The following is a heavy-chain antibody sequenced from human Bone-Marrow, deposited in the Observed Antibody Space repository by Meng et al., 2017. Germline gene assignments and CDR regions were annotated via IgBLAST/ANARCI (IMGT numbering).Heavy chain of an antibody. CDR3: AKSFVVVGATH. CDR2: ISGSGGST. D-gene: IGHD1-26*01. V-gene: IGHV3-23*01. CDR1: GFTFSSYW. J-gene: IGHJ4*02. Sequence: GESLKISCAASGFTFSSYWMSWVRQAPGKGLEWVSAISGSGGSTYYADSVKGRFTISRDNSKNTLYLQMNSLRAEDTAVYYCAKSFVVVGATHWGQGTLVTVSS.